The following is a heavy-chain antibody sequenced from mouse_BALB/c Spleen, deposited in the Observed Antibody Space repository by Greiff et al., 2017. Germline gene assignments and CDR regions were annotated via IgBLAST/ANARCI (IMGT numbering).Heavy chain of an antibody. CDR3: AIFGTTATFYAMDY. CDR2: ISSGGGST. J-gene: IGHJ4*01. CDR1: GFAFSSYD. D-gene: IGHD1-2*01. Sequence: EVKLVESGGGLVKPGGSLKLSCAASGFAFSSYDMSWVRQTPEKRLEWVAYISSGGGSTYYPDTVKGRFTISRDNAKNTLYLQMSSLKSEDTAMYYCAIFGTTATFYAMDYWGQGTSVTVSS. V-gene: IGHV5-12-1*01.